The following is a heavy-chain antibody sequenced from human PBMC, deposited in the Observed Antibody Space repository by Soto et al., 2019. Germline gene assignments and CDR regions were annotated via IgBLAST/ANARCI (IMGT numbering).Heavy chain of an antibody. V-gene: IGHV3-30*18. CDR2: ISYDGSNK. CDR3: AKDQGPGWSYFDD. Sequence: GGSPRLSCATSGFTFSSYGMHWVREAPGKGLEWVAVISYDGSNKYYAGSVKGRFTIARDNSKNTLYLQMNSLRAEDTAVYYCAKDQGPGWSYFDDWGQGTLVTVSS. D-gene: IGHD6-19*01. J-gene: IGHJ4*02. CDR1: GFTFSSYG.